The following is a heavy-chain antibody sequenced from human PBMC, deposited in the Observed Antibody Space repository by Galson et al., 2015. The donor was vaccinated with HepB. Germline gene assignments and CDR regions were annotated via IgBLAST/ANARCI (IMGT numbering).Heavy chain of an antibody. CDR3: AKDRQLFGVVLPGPNDN. CDR2: ISNSGRTT. J-gene: IGHJ4*02. Sequence: SLRLSCAASGFTFTTYAMSWVRQAPGKGLEWVSTISNSGRTTNYADSLSGRFTISRDNSKDTLYLQMSSLRAEDTAIYYCAKDRQLFGVVLPGPNDNWGPGTLVTVSS. D-gene: IGHD3-3*01. CDR1: GFTFTTYA. V-gene: IGHV3-23*01.